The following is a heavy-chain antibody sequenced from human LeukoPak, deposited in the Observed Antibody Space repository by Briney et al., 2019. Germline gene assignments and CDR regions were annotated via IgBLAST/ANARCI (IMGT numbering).Heavy chain of an antibody. CDR3: ARDQEGFDY. J-gene: IGHJ4*02. CDR2: IYPRDGST. Sequence: ASVKVSCKASGYTFTTYYIHWVRQAPGQGLEWMGMIYPRDGSTSYAQKFQGRVTVTRDTSTSTVHMELSGLRSEDTAVYYCARDQEGFDYWGQGTLVTVSS. CDR1: GYTFTTYY. V-gene: IGHV1-46*01.